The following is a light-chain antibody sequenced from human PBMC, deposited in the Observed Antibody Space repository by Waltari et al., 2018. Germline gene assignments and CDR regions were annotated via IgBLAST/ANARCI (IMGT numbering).Light chain of an antibody. V-gene: IGLV2-11*01. Sequence: QSALTQPRSVSGSPGQSVTIPCTGSSSDVGRYDHVSWYQQRPGKPPKLIISEVSQRPSGVPDRFSGSKSGNTASLTISGLQADDEADYYCYSYAATYSIFGGGTKLTVL. CDR3: YSYAATYSI. CDR1: SSDVGRYDH. CDR2: EVS. J-gene: IGLJ2*01.